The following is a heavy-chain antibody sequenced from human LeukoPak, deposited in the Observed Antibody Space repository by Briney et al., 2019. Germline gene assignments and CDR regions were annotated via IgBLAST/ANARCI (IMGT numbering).Heavy chain of an antibody. CDR1: GYTFTGYY. D-gene: IGHD3-22*01. J-gene: IGHJ4*02. CDR2: INPNSGGT. Sequence: ASVKVSCKASGYTFTGYYMHWVRQAPGQGLEWMGWINPNSGGTNYAQKFRGWVTVTRDTSISTAYMELSRLRSDDTAVYYRAREYYDSSGSPLFDYWGQGTLVTVSS. CDR3: AREYYDSSGSPLFDY. V-gene: IGHV1-2*04.